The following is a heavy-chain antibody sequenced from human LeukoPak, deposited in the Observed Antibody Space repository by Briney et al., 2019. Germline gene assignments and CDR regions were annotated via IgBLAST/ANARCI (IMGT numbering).Heavy chain of an antibody. Sequence: ASVKVSCKASGYTFTGYYMHWVRQAPGQGLEWMGWINPNSGGTNYAQKFQGRVTMTRDTSISTAYMELSRLRSDDTAVYYCAREIGKRRWELLFRPREIYFDYWGQGTLVTVSS. J-gene: IGHJ4*02. V-gene: IGHV1-2*02. CDR3: AREIGKRRWELLFRPREIYFDY. CDR2: INPNSGGT. D-gene: IGHD1-26*01. CDR1: GYTFTGYY.